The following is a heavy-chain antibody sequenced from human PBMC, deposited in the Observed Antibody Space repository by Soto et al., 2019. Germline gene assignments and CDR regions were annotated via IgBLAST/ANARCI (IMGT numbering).Heavy chain of an antibody. CDR1: GFTFSSYW. V-gene: IGHV3-7*01. D-gene: IGHD2-15*01. J-gene: IGHJ4*02. CDR3: ARDLPECSGGSCYSVYFDY. CDR2: IKQDGSEK. Sequence: GGSLRLSCAASGFTFSSYWMSWVRQAPGKGLEWVANIKQDGSEKYYVDSVKGRFTISRDNAKNSLYLQMNSLRAEDTAVYYCARDLPECSGGSCYSVYFDYWGQGTLVTVSS.